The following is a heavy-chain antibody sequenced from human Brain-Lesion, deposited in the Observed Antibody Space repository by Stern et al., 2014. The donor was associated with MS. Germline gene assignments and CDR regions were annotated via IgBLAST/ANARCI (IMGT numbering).Heavy chain of an antibody. CDR3: AGEEDIRYCSGGSCTGNWFDP. J-gene: IGHJ5*02. Sequence: VQLQESGPGLVKPSETLSLTCTVAGGSVSSTSYAWAWIRPPPGQGLEWIGTISYSGNTYYSPSLQSRLTISLDTSKNQVSLQLRSVPAADTAVYYCAGEEDIRYCSGGSCTGNWFDPWGQGTLVTVSS. CDR1: GGSVSSTSYA. V-gene: IGHV4-39*02. D-gene: IGHD2-15*01. CDR2: ISYSGNT.